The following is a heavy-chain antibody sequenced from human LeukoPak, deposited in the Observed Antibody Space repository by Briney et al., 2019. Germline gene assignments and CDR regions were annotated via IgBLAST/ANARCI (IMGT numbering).Heavy chain of an antibody. CDR2: IFLGDSDT. V-gene: IGHV5-51*01. Sequence: RGPLQTSSQASGSPFTSYCIGWVRPMPGKGLEWMWIIFLGDSDTRYSPSFQGEVTNSADKSISTAYLQWSSLKASDTASYYCARRDGDYEYSDLWGRGTVVTVSS. CDR3: ARRDGDYEYSDL. J-gene: IGHJ2*01. D-gene: IGHD4-17*01. CDR1: GSPFTSYC.